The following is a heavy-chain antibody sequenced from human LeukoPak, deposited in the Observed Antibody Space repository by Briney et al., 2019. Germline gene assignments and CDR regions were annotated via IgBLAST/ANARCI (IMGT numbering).Heavy chain of an antibody. V-gene: IGHV3-7*01. CDR1: GFTFSSYW. CDR2: INQDGSEK. J-gene: IGHJ4*02. CDR3: ARDSSGWYGHPKNEDY. Sequence: GGALRLSFSSSGFTFSSYWVSWVRQAPGKGLEWVANINQDGSEKYYVDSVKVRFTISRDNAKNSLYLQMNSLRAEDTAVYYCARDSSGWYGHPKNEDYWGQGTLVTVSS. D-gene: IGHD6-19*01.